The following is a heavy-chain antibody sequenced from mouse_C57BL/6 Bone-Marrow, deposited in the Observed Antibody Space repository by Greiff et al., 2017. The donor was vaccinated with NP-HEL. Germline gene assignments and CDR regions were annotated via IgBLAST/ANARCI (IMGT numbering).Heavy chain of an antibody. J-gene: IGHJ2*01. Sequence: VQLVESGAELVKPGAPVKMSCKASGYTFTSYWITWVKQRPGQGLEWIGDIYPGSGSTNYNEKFKSKATLTVDTSSSTACMQLSSLTSEDSAVYYCASSNYYFDYWGQGTTLTVSS. D-gene: IGHD2-5*01. V-gene: IGHV1-55*01. CDR3: ASSNYYFDY. CDR1: GYTFTSYW. CDR2: IYPGSGST.